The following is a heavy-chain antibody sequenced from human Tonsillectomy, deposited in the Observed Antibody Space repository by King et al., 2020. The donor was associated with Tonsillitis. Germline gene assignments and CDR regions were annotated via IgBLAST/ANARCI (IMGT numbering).Heavy chain of an antibody. D-gene: IGHD2-15*01. J-gene: IGHJ3*02. CDR1: GGSISSGGYS. CDR2: IYYSGST. Sequence: VQLQESGPGLVKPSQTLSLTCAVSGGSISSGGYSWSWIRQPPGKGLEWIGYIYYSGSTYYNPSLKSRVTISVDTSKNQFSLKLSSVTAADTAVYYCARVPGGLVVAAPDDAFDIWGQGTMVTVSS. V-gene: IGHV4-30-4*07. CDR3: ARVPGGLVVAAPDDAFDI.